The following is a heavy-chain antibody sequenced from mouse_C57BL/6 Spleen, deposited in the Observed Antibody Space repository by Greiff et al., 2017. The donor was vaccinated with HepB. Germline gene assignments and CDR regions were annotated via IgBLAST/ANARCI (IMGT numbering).Heavy chain of an antibody. D-gene: IGHD1-1*01. V-gene: IGHV1-15*01. CDR2: IDPETGGT. CDR1: GYTFTDYE. CDR3: TRVLRYFDY. J-gene: IGHJ2*01. Sequence: QVQLKQSGAELVRPGASVTLSCKASGYTFTDYEMHWVKQTPVHGLEWIGAIDPETGGTAYNQKFKGKAILTADKSSSTAYMELRSLTSEDSAVYYCTRVLRYFDYWGQGTTLTVSS.